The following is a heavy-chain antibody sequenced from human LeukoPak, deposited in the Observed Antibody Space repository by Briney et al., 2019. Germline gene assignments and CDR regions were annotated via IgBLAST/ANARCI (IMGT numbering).Heavy chain of an antibody. V-gene: IGHV3-21*06. CDR1: GFTFSSYS. Sequence: GGSLRLSCAASGFTFSSYSMTWVRQAPGKGLEWVSSISSNSRYIYYADSMRGRFTISRDNAKNSLYLQMNSLKPEDTAVYYCARVAEAAAFDSWGQGTLVTVSS. CDR3: ARVAEAAAFDS. CDR2: ISSNSRYI. D-gene: IGHD6-13*01. J-gene: IGHJ4*02.